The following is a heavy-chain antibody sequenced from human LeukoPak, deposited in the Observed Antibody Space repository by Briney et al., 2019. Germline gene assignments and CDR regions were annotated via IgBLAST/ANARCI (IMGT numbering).Heavy chain of an antibody. V-gene: IGHV3-23*01. CDR1: GFSFSSYA. CDR3: AKDEGPGYYYGMDV. D-gene: IGHD1-14*01. J-gene: IGHJ6*02. CDR2: ISGSGDNT. Sequence: PGGSLKLSCAASGFSFSSYAMSWVRQAPGKGLEWVSSISGSGDNTYYAESVKGRFTISRDNSKNTLYLQMNGLRAEDTAVYYCAKDEGPGYYYGMDVWGQGTTVTVSS.